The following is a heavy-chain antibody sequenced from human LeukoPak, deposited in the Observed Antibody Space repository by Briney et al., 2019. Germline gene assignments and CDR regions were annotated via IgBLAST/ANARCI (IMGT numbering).Heavy chain of an antibody. Sequence: GGSLRLSCAASGFTFNDYYMAWIRQAPGKGLEWVSHISSSVTTVYYADSVRGRFTLSRDNAKNSVSLQMNSLRAEDTAVYYCARDKRKGIVGSTKSYFDYWGQGTLVTVSS. CDR1: GFTFNDYY. V-gene: IGHV3-11*04. J-gene: IGHJ4*02. CDR3: ARDKRKGIVGSTKSYFDY. D-gene: IGHD1-26*01. CDR2: ISSSVTTV.